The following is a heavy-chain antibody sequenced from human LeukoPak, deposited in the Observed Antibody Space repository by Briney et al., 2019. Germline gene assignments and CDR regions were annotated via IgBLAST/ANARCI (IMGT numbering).Heavy chain of an antibody. Sequence: GGSLRLSCAASGFAFSGFWMSWVRQGPGKGLEWVANIKQDGSEKYYVDSVKGRFTISRDNAKNSLYLQMNSLRADDTAVYFCARLGVAVAATLWTWGQGSLVIVSS. CDR1: GFAFSGFW. D-gene: IGHD2-15*01. J-gene: IGHJ5*02. CDR3: ARLGVAVAATLWT. V-gene: IGHV3-7*01. CDR2: IKQDGSEK.